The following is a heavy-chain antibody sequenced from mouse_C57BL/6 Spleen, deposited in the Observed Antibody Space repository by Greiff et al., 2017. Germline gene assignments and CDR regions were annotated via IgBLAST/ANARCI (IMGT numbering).Heavy chain of an antibody. V-gene: IGHV1-26*01. Sequence: VQLQQSGPELVKPGASVKISCKASGYTFTDYYMNWVKQSHGKSLEWIGDINPNNGGTSYNQKFKGKATLTVDKSSSTAYMELRSLTSEDSAVYYCAREEGLPFAYWGQGTLVTVSA. D-gene: IGHD2-4*01. CDR3: AREEGLPFAY. CDR1: GYTFTDYY. CDR2: INPNNGGT. J-gene: IGHJ3*01.